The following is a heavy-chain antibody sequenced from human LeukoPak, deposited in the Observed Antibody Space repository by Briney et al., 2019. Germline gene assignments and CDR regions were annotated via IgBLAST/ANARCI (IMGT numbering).Heavy chain of an antibody. CDR2: INPNSGGT. Sequence: ASVKVSCKASGYTFTGYYMHWVRQAPGQGIEWMGWINPNSGGTNYAQKFQGRVTMTRDTSISTAYMELSRLRSDDTAVYYCARGRHDSSGYYYDYWGQGDLVTVSS. D-gene: IGHD3-22*01. J-gene: IGHJ4*02. CDR3: ARGRHDSSGYYYDY. V-gene: IGHV1-2*02. CDR1: GYTFTGYY.